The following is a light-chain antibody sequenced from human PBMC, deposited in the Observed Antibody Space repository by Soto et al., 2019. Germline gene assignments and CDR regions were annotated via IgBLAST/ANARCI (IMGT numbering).Light chain of an antibody. Sequence: DIQLTQSPSSLSASVGDSVTITCRASQGISNYVAWYQQKPGKVPKLLIYAASTLQSGVPPRFSGSGSGTDVALTISSLQPEDVATYYCQKYNSAPRTFGRGTKVEIK. CDR1: QGISNY. CDR2: AAS. V-gene: IGKV1-27*01. CDR3: QKYNSAPRT. J-gene: IGKJ1*01.